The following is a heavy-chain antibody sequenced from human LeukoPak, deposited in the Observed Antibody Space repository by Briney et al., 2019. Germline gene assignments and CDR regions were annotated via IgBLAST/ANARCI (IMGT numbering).Heavy chain of an antibody. CDR1: GGTFSSYA. D-gene: IGHD2-2*01. Sequence: SVKVSCKASGGTFSSYAISWVRQAPEQGLEWMGRLIPILGIANYAQKFQGRVTITADKSTSTAYMELSSLRSEDTAVYYCARTGIVVEHYYYGMDVWGQETTVTVSS. CDR2: LIPILGIA. V-gene: IGHV1-69*04. CDR3: ARTGIVVEHYYYGMDV. J-gene: IGHJ6*02.